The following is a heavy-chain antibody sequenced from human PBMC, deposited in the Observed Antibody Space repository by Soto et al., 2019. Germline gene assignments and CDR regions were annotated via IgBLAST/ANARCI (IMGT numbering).Heavy chain of an antibody. CDR2: ISAYNGNT. CDR1: GYTFTSYG. D-gene: IGHD6-6*01. V-gene: IGHV1-18*04. CDR3: ARALWQLVPQVPYYYGMDV. J-gene: IGHJ6*02. Sequence: VASVKVSCKASGYTFTSYGISWVRQAPGQGLEWMGWISAYNGNTNDAQKLQGRVTMTTDTSTSTAYMELRSLRSDDTAVHYCARALWQLVPQVPYYYGMDVWGQGTTVTVSS.